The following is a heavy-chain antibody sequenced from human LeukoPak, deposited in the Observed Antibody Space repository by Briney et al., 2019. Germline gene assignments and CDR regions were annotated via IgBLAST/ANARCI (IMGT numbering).Heavy chain of an antibody. V-gene: IGHV4-34*01. CDR3: ARRTTRGVY. Sequence: SETLSLTCTVSGGSISSYYWSWIRQPPGKGLEWIGEINHSGSTNYNPSLKSRVTISVDTSKNQFSLKLSSVTAADTAVYYCARRTTRGVYWGQGTLVTVSS. D-gene: IGHD1-1*01. CDR1: GGSISSYY. J-gene: IGHJ4*02. CDR2: INHSGST.